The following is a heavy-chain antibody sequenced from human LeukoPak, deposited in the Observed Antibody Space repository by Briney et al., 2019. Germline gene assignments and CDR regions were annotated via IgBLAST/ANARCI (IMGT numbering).Heavy chain of an antibody. CDR2: LSSRGSTI. D-gene: IGHD4-23*01. J-gene: IGHJ4*02. CDR1: LFPFKSYE. Sequence: GGSLRLSCGACLFPFKSYEMNWVRQAPGKGLEWVSYLSSRGSTIYYADSVKGRFTISRYNAKNSLYQQMNSLSAEDTAIYYCERGSYGGNYFDCWGQGTLVTVSS. CDR3: ERGSYGGNYFDC. V-gene: IGHV3-48*03.